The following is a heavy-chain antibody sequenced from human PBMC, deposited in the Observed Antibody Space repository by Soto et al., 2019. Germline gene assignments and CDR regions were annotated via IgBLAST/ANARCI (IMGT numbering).Heavy chain of an antibody. CDR1: GYTFSDFD. V-gene: IGHV1-8*01. Sequence: QAHLEQSGAEVKRPGASVKVSCKASGYTFSDFDINWLRQASGQGPEWMGWMNAKSGDTFFAQRFQGKCNMTWDTSLRTAYMEVGSLTSDDTAMYYCARGNTFNYAGFDVWGQWTTVAVSS. CDR3: ARGNTFNYAGFDV. CDR2: MNAKSGDT. D-gene: IGHD3-16*01. J-gene: IGHJ6*02.